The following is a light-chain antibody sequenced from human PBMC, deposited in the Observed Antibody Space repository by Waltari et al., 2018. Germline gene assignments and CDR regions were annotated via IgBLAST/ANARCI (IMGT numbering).Light chain of an antibody. Sequence: EIVLTQSPGTLSLSPGERATLSCRASQSVSSSYLAWYQQKPGQAPRLLIYGASSRATGIPDMFSGSWSGTDFTLTISRVEPEDFAVYYCQQYGSSPRTFGPGTKVDIK. CDR2: GAS. CDR1: QSVSSSY. V-gene: IGKV3-20*01. CDR3: QQYGSSPRT. J-gene: IGKJ3*01.